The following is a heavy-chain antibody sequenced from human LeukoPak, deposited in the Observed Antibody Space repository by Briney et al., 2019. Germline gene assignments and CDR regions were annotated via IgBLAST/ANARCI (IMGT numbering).Heavy chain of an antibody. CDR3: ARAANLCLDV. CDR2: LSSSGSYI. V-gene: IGHV3-21*01. CDR1: GFTFSSYT. J-gene: IGHJ6*02. Sequence: GGSLRLSCAASGFTFSSYTMNWVRQAPGKGLEWVSSLSSSGSYIYFADSVKGRFTISRDNAQNSLYLQMNSLRAEDTAVYYCARAANLCLDVWGQGTTVAVSS.